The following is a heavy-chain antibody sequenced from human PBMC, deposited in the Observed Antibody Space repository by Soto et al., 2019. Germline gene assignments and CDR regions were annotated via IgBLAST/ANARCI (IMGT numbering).Heavy chain of an antibody. CDR2: IWYDGSNK. V-gene: IGHV3-33*01. D-gene: IGHD2-2*01. CDR1: GFTFSSYG. CDR3: AREDIVVVPAAHYYYYYGMDV. J-gene: IGHJ6*02. Sequence: GGSLRLSCAASGFTFSSYGMHWVRQAPGKGLEWVAVIWYDGSNKYYADSVKGRFTISRDNSKNTLYLQMNSLRAEDTAVYYCAREDIVVVPAAHYYYYYGMDVWGQGNTVTVSS.